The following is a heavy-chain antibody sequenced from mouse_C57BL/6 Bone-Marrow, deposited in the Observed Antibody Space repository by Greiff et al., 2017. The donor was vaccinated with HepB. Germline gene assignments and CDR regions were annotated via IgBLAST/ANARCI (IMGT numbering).Heavy chain of an antibody. J-gene: IGHJ1*03. D-gene: IGHD1-1*02. CDR1: GFTFSSYA. V-gene: IGHV5-4*01. CDR3: ARDFGGYWYFDV. Sequence: EVQVVESGGGLVKPGGSLKLSCAASGFTFSSYAMSWVRQTPEKRLEWVATISDGGSYTYYPDNVKGRFPISRDNAKNNLYLQMSHLKSEDTAMYYCARDFGGYWYFDVWGTGTTVTVSS. CDR2: ISDGGSYT.